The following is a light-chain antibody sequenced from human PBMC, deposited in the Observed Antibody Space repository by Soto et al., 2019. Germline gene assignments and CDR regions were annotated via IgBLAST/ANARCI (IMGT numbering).Light chain of an antibody. CDR2: AAS. CDR1: QSIRSY. CDR3: QQSYTTPV. V-gene: IGKV1-39*01. Sequence: DIQMTQSPSSLSASIGDRVTITCRASQSIRSYLNWYQQKPGKAPKLLIYAASSLQSGVPSRFSGSGSGTDFTLTISSLQPEDFATYYCQQSYTTPVFGQGTRLEI. J-gene: IGKJ5*01.